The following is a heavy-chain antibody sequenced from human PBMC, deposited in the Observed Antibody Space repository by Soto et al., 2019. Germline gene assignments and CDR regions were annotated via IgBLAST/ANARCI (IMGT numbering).Heavy chain of an antibody. Sequence: EVQLVESGGGLVQPGGSLRLSCAVSGFIFRSYNMACVRQAPGKGPEWVSYISSGSGTSYYADSVKGRFTIYRDNSQNLLFLQMNSLRDEDTAVYYCASVAARRDYFDYWGQGILVTVSS. CDR1: GFIFRSYN. V-gene: IGHV3-48*02. CDR2: ISSGSGTS. CDR3: ASVAARRDYFDY. J-gene: IGHJ4*02.